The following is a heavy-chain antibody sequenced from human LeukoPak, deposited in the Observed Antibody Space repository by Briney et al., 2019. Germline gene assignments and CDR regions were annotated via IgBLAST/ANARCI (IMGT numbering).Heavy chain of an antibody. D-gene: IGHD6-19*01. CDR3: ARTPADGSGWYGDYFDY. V-gene: IGHV3-23*01. J-gene: IGHJ4*02. CDR2: ISGSGGST. CDR1: GFTFSSYA. Sequence: GGSLRLSCAASGFTFSSYAMSWVRQAPGKGLEWVSAISGSGGSTYYADSVKGRFTISRDNSKNTLYLQMNSLRAEDTAVYYCARTPADGSGWYGDYFDYWGQGTLVTVSS.